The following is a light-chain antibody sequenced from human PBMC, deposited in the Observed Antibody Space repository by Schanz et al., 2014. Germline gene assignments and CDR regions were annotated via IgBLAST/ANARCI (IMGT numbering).Light chain of an antibody. CDR1: SSDVGGYDF. J-gene: IGLJ2*01. CDR3: SSYAGSRNLV. Sequence: QSALTQPRSVSGSPGQSVTISCTGTSSDVGGYDFVSWYQQHPGKAPKLMIYEGSKRPSGVSNRFSGSKSGNTASLTISGLQAEDDADYYCSSYAGSRNLVFGGGTKLTVL. V-gene: IGLV2-11*01. CDR2: EGS.